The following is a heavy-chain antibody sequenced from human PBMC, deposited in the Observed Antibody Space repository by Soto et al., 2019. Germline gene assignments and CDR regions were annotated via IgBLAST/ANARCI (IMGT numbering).Heavy chain of an antibody. J-gene: IGHJ4*02. D-gene: IGHD6-19*01. CDR1: GYSFAAYW. CDR3: TRHSDRGWSTIDY. V-gene: IGHV5-51*01. Sequence: RGESLKISCKGSGYSFAAYWIGWVRQMPGKGLEWMGIIYPSDSDTRYSPSFQGQVTISADKSISTAYLQWSSLKASDTAIYYCTRHSDRGWSTIDYWGQGTLVTVSS. CDR2: IYPSDSDT.